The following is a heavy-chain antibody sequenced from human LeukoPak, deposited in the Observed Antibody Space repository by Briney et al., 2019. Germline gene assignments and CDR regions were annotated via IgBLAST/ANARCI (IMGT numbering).Heavy chain of an antibody. J-gene: IGHJ6*03. V-gene: IGHV3-7*01. Sequence: GGSLRLSCAASGFTFSSYWMSWVRQAPGKGLEWVANIKQDGSEKYYVDSMKGRFTISRDNAKNSLYLQMNSLRAEDTAVYYCARVGDTAMYYYMDVWGKGTTVTVSS. CDR3: ARVGDTAMYYYMDV. D-gene: IGHD5-18*01. CDR1: GFTFSSYW. CDR2: IKQDGSEK.